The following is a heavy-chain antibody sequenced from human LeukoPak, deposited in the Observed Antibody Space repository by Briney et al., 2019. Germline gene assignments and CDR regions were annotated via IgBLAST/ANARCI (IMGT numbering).Heavy chain of an antibody. Sequence: ESGPTLVKPTQTLTLTCTFPGFSLTPYGVGLGWIRQPPGKALQGIAPIYWDDGKRYRPSLPTRLTITQDTSKSQVVLTLTNMDPVDTATYYCAHLNFYNDGGYSRAFDYWGQGTLVTVSS. CDR2: IYWDDGK. CDR1: GFSLTPYGVG. CDR3: AHLNFYNDGGYSRAFDY. J-gene: IGHJ4*02. V-gene: IGHV2-5*02. D-gene: IGHD2-15*01.